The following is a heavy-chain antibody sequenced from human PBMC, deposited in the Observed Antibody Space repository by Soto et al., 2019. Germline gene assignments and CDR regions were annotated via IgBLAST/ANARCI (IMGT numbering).Heavy chain of an antibody. V-gene: IGHV3-9*01. D-gene: IGHD6-13*01. CDR1: GFTFDDYA. Sequence: PGGSLRLSCAASGFTFDDYAMHWVRQAPGKGLEWVSGISWNSGSICYADSVKGRFTISRDNAKNSLYLQMNSLRAEDTALYYCAKDISAAGTPTYGMDVWGQGTTVTVSS. J-gene: IGHJ6*02. CDR3: AKDISAAGTPTYGMDV. CDR2: ISWNSGSI.